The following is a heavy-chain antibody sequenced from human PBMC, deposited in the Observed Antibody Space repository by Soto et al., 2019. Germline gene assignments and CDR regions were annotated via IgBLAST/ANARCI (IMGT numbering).Heavy chain of an antibody. D-gene: IGHD2-2*03. CDR3: ARDLGYCVSSSCYLFDP. CDR1: GFSFSSYS. V-gene: IGHV3-48*02. CDR2: ISSSSSFK. J-gene: IGHJ5*02. Sequence: GGSLRLSCAASGFSFSSYSMNWVRQAPGKGLEWVSSISSSSSFKYYADSVKGRFTISRDNPKNSLYLQMNSLRDEDTAVYFCARDLGYCVSSSCYLFDPWGQGTLVTVSS.